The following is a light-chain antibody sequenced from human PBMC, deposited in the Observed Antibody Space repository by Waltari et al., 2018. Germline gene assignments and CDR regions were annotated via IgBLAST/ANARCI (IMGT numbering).Light chain of an antibody. V-gene: IGLV7-43*01. CDR3: LLYDGSDQV. Sequence: QTVVTQEPSLTVSPGGAVTLTCASSAGAVTSGNYPNWIQQKPGQVPRSLINSTTNRHSWTPARFSGSRLGGKAALTLSGVQPEDEAEYYCLLYDGSDQVFGGGTKLTVL. J-gene: IGLJ3*02. CDR2: STT. CDR1: AGAVTSGNY.